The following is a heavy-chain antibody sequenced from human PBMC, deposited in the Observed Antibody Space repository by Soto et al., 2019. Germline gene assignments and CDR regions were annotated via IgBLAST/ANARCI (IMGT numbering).Heavy chain of an antibody. J-gene: IGHJ6*02. V-gene: IGHV1-8*01. CDR1: GYTFTSYD. Sequence: QVQLVQSGAEVKKHGASVKVSCKASGYTFTSYDINWVRQATGQGLEWMGWMNTNSGNTGYAQKFQGRVTMTGNTSISTAYMELSSLRSEDTAVYYCARWPDGYYYYGMDVWGQGTTVTVSS. CDR2: MNTNSGNT. CDR3: ARWPDGYYYYGMDV.